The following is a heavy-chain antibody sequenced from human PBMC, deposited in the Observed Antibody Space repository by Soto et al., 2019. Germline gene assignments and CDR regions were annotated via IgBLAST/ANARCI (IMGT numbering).Heavy chain of an antibody. J-gene: IGHJ4*02. CDR3: ARNWFRTSPYFDY. D-gene: IGHD3-9*01. Sequence: QVQLQESGPGLVKPSQTLSLTCTVSGGSISSGGYYWSWIRQHPGKGLEWIGYIYYSGSTYYNPSLKSRVTISVDTSKKQFSLKLSSVTAADTAVYYCARNWFRTSPYFDYWGQGTLVTVSS. CDR2: IYYSGST. V-gene: IGHV4-31*03. CDR1: GGSISSGGYY.